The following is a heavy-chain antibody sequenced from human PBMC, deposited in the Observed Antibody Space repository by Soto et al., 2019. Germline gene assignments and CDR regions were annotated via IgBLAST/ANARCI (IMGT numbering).Heavy chain of an antibody. CDR3: ARGLWEVRFDY. D-gene: IGHD1-26*01. CDR2: INQSGGT. J-gene: IGHJ4*02. CDR1: GGSFSGYY. V-gene: IGHV4-34*01. Sequence: QVQLQQWGAGLLKPSETLSLTCAVYGGSFSGYYWSWIRQSPGKGPEWIGEINQSGGTNYNPSLNSRVTISVDASKNQFSLKLTSMTAADTAVYYCARGLWEVRFDYWGQGTLVTVSS.